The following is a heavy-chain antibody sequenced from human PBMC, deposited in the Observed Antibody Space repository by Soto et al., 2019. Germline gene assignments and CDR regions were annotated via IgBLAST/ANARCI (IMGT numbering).Heavy chain of an antibody. J-gene: IGHJ3*02. CDR1: GFTFSDYY. D-gene: IGHD3-16*02. CDR3: AKDRFMITFGGVIVKSRADALDI. V-gene: IGHV3-11*01. CDR2: ISSSGSTI. Sequence: PGGSLRLSCAASGFTFSDYYMSWIRQGGKGLEWVSYISSSGSTIFYADSVKGRFTISRDNSKNTLYLQMNSLRAEDTAVYYCAKDRFMITFGGVIVKSRADALDIWGQGTMVTVSS.